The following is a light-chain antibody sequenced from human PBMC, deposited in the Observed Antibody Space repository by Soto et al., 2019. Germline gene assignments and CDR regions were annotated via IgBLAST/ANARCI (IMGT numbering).Light chain of an antibody. CDR3: QHYRTS. J-gene: IGKJ4*01. CDR2: GAS. V-gene: IGKV3-20*01. Sequence: EIVLTQSPGTLSLSPGERATLSCRASQSVSSSYLAWYQQKPGQAPRLLIYGASSRATGIPDRFSGSGSGTDFTLTITRLEPEDFAVYYCQHYRTSFGGRTKVEIK. CDR1: QSVSSSY.